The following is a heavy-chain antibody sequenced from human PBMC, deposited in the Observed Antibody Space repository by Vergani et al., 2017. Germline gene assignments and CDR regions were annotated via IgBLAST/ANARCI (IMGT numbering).Heavy chain of an antibody. Sequence: QLQLQESGPGLVKPSETLSLTCTVSGGSISSSSYYWGWIRQPPGKGLEWIGSIYYSGSTYYNPSLKSRVTISVDTSKNQFSLKLSSVTSAGTAVYYCATGNTIFGVVDYWGQGTLVTVSS. V-gene: IGHV4-39*07. J-gene: IGHJ4*02. D-gene: IGHD3-3*01. CDR3: ATGNTIFGVVDY. CDR1: GGSISSSSYY. CDR2: IYYSGST.